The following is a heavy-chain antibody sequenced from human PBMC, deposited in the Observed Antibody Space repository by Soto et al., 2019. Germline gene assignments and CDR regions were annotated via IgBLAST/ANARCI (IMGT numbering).Heavy chain of an antibody. CDR3: ARDRTQQTIFDH. Sequence: ETLSLTCPVSGGSISSTIYYWGWIRQPPGKGLEWIGSIYYSGSTYYNTSLQSRVTISVDTSKNKFSLKLSSVTAADTAVYYCARDRTQQTIFDHWGQGNTVTVYS. CDR1: GGSISSTIYY. J-gene: IGHJ4*02. CDR2: IYYSGST. V-gene: IGHV4-39*01. D-gene: IGHD2-15*01.